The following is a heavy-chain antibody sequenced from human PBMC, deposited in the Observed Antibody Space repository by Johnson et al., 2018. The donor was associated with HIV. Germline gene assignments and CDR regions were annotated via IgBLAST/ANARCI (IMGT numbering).Heavy chain of an antibody. J-gene: IGHJ3*02. V-gene: IGHV3-30-3*01. CDR3: ARDNFGGLNAFDI. D-gene: IGHD3-10*01. CDR2: ISYDGSNK. Sequence: APGKGLEWVAVISYDGSNKYYADSVKGRFTISRDNSKNTLYLQMNSLRAEDTAVYYCARDNFGGLNAFDIWGQGTMVTVSS.